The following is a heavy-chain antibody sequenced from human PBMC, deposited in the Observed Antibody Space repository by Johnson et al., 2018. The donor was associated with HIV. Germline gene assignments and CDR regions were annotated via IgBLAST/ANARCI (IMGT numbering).Heavy chain of an antibody. CDR1: GFTFSSYA. V-gene: IGHV3-23*04. CDR3: AKSPRFTIFGSDAFDI. Sequence: VQLVESGGGLVQPGGSLRLSCAASGFTFSSYAMSWVRQAPGKGLEWVSAISGSGGSTYYADSVKGRFTISRDNYKNTLYLQMNSLRAEDTAVYYCAKSPRFTIFGSDAFDIWGQGTMVTVSS. CDR2: ISGSGGST. J-gene: IGHJ3*02. D-gene: IGHD3-3*01.